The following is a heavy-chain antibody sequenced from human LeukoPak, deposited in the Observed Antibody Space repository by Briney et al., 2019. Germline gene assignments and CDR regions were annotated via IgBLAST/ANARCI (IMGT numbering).Heavy chain of an antibody. Sequence: GGSLRLSCAASGFTFSNYWMSWVRQAPGKGLEWVANIKQDGSDIYYVDSVKGRFTISRDNAKNSLYLQMNSLRAEDTAVYYCTTRGTYVFDCWGQGTLVTVSS. CDR1: GFTFSNYW. CDR2: IKQDGSDI. CDR3: TTRGTYVFDC. J-gene: IGHJ4*02. D-gene: IGHD1-26*01. V-gene: IGHV3-7*01.